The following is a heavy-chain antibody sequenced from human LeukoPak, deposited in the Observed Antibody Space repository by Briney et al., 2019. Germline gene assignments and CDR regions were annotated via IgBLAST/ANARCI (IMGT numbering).Heavy chain of an antibody. Sequence: ASVKVSCKASGYTFPSYFMHWVRQAPGQGLEWMGIINPTGGSTTYAQKFQGRVTITRDTSTSTVYMELSSLRSDDTAVYYCATAPYYYDSSGYYPDYWGQGTLVTVSS. J-gene: IGHJ4*02. CDR3: ATAPYYYDSSGYYPDY. CDR2: INPTGGST. D-gene: IGHD3-22*01. V-gene: IGHV1-46*01. CDR1: GYTFPSYF.